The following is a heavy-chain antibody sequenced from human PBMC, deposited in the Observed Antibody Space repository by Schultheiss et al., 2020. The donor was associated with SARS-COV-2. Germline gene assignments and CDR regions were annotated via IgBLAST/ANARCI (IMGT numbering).Heavy chain of an antibody. CDR3: ARGYYDFWSGYGMDV. CDR2: IYYSGST. V-gene: IGHV4-59*08. Sequence: SQTLSLTCAVYGGSFSGYFWSWIRQPPGKGLECIGYIYYSGSTNYNPPLKSRVTISVDTSKNQSSLKLSSVTAADTAVYYCARGYYDFWSGYGMDVWGQGTTVTVSS. J-gene: IGHJ6*02. D-gene: IGHD3-3*01. CDR1: GGSFSGYF.